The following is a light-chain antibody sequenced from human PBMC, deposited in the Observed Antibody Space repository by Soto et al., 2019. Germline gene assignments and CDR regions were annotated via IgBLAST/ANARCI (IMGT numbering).Light chain of an antibody. Sequence: DIQMTQSPSSLSTSVGDRVTITCRASQRINIYLNWYRQKPGKAPELLIYSASNLQSGVPSRFSGSGSGTDFTLTISSLQPEDFATYYCQQSFSTPTFGQGTKVELK. CDR2: SAS. V-gene: IGKV1-39*01. CDR1: QRINIY. CDR3: QQSFSTPT. J-gene: IGKJ1*01.